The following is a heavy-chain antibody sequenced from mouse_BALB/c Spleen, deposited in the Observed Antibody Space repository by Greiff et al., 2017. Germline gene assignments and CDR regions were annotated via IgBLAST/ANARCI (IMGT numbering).Heavy chain of an antibody. D-gene: IGHD1-1*01. CDR2: IWRGGST. V-gene: IGHV2-5*01. CDR3: AKEHYVYAMDY. Sequence: QVQLQQSGPRLVQPSQSLSITCTVSGFSLTRYGVHWVRQSPGKGLEWLGVIWRGGSTDYNAAFMSRLSITKDNSKSQVFLKMNSLQADDTAIYYSAKEHYVYAMDYWGQGTSVTVSS. J-gene: IGHJ4*01. CDR1: GFSLTRYG.